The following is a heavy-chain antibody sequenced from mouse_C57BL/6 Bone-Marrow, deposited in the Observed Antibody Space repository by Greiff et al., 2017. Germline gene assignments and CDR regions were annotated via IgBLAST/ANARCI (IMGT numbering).Heavy chain of an antibody. CDR3: AGRGDLSRYFDV. J-gene: IGHJ1*03. D-gene: IGHD1-1*01. CDR2: ISSGGSYT. CDR1: GFTFSSYG. Sequence: VQLKESGGDLVKPGGSLKLSCAASGFTFSSYGMSWVRQTPDKRLEWVGTISSGGSYTYYPDSVKGRFTLSRDNAKNTLYLQMSSLKSEDTVMYYCAGRGDLSRYFDVWGTGTAVTVSA. V-gene: IGHV5-6*01.